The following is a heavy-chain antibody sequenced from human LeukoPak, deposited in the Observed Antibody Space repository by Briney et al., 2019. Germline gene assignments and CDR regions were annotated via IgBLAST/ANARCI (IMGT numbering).Heavy chain of an antibody. J-gene: IGHJ4*02. V-gene: IGHV3-48*03. CDR3: ARVGFGEFFPWSDGLSN. Sequence: GSLRLSCAASGFTFSSYEMNWVRQAPGKGLEWVSYISSSGSTIYYADSVKGRFTISRDNAKNSLYLQMNSLRAEDTAVYYCARVGFGEFFPWSDGLSNWGQGTLVTVSS. CDR2: ISSSGSTI. D-gene: IGHD3-10*01. CDR1: GFTFSSYE.